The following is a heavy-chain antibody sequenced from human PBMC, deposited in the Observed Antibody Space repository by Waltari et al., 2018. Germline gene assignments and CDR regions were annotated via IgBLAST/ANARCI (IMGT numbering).Heavy chain of an antibody. Sequence: EVQLVQSGAEVKKPGESLKISCKGSGYSFTSYWIGWVRQMPGKGLEWMGVIFPGASETRSRPSFQGPVTISADKSISTAYLQWSSLKASDTAMYYCARPRGSGDYLYFDLWGQGTTVTVSS. J-gene: IGHJ6*02. CDR2: IFPGASET. CDR1: GYSFTSYW. CDR3: ARPRGSGDYLYFDL. D-gene: IGHD4-17*01. V-gene: IGHV5-51*01.